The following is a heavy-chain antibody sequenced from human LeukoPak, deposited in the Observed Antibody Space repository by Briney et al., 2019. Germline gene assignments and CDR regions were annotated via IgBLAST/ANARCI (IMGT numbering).Heavy chain of an antibody. D-gene: IGHD3-22*01. CDR3: ARSNDHIDSSGYYGH. CDR1: GGSISSGGYY. Sequence: SETLSLTCTVSGGSISSGGYYWSWIRQPPGKGLEWIGYIYHSGSTYYNPSLKSRVTISVDRSKNQFSLKLTSVTAADTAVYYCARSNDHIDSSGYYGHWGQGILVTVSS. V-gene: IGHV4-30-2*01. J-gene: IGHJ4*02. CDR2: IYHSGST.